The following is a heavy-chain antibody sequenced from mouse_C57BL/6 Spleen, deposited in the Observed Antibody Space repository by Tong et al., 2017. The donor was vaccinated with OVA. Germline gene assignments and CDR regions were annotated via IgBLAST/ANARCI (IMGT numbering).Heavy chain of an antibody. CDR1: GFTFSSYG. V-gene: IGHV5-6*01. Sequence: EVQLQESGGDLVKPGGSLKVSCAASGFTFSSYGMSWVRQTPDKRLEWVACISYCGGYTYYPDSVKGRFTISRDNAKNTVYLQMSSLKSEDSAMYYCIRRERDDENGFAYWGQGTLVTVSA. D-gene: IGHD2-14*01. CDR2: ISYCGGYT. J-gene: IGHJ3*01. CDR3: IRRERDDENGFAY.